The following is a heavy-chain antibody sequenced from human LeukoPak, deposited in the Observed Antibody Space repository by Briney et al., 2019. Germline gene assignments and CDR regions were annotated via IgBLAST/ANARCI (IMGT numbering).Heavy chain of an antibody. CDR1: GASITTYY. V-gene: IGHV4-59*01. CDR3: ARVGSRAVAGIDY. Sequence: SETLSLTCTVSGASITTYYWSWIRRPPGMGLEWVGNIYNSGSINYNPTLKSRVTMSLDTSKNLFSLKLTSVTAADTAIYYCARVGSRAVAGIDYWGQGTLVTVSS. CDR2: IYNSGSI. D-gene: IGHD6-19*01. J-gene: IGHJ4*02.